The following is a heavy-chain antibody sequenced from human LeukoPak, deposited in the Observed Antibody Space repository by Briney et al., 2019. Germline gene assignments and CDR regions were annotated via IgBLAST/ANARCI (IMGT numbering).Heavy chain of an antibody. Sequence: ETLSLTCTVSGGSISSSSYYWGWIRQPPGKGLEWIGSIYYSGSTYYNSSLKSRVTISVDTSKNQFSLKLSSVTAADTAVYYCARHEETLYYYGSGSPYNWFDPWGQGTLVTVSS. V-gene: IGHV4-39*07. J-gene: IGHJ5*02. CDR1: GGSISSSSYY. D-gene: IGHD3-10*01. CDR3: ARHEETLYYYGSGSPYNWFDP. CDR2: IYYSGST.